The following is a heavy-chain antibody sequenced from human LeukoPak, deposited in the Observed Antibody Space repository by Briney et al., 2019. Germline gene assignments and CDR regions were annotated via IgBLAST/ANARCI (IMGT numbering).Heavy chain of an antibody. CDR2: INPSGGST. J-gene: IGHJ4*02. D-gene: IGHD3-22*01. V-gene: IGHV1-46*01. Sequence: ASVKVSCKASGYTFTSYYMHWVRQAPGQGLEWMGIINPSGGSTSYAQKFQGRVTMTRDTSTSTAYMELSSLRSEDTAVYYCARGLPPYYYDSSGYYYVYWGQGTLVTVSS. CDR3: ARGLPPYYYDSSGYYYVY. CDR1: GYTFTSYY.